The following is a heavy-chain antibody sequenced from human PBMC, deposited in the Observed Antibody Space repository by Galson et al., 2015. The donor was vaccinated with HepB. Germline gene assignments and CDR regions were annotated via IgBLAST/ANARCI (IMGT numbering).Heavy chain of an antibody. CDR1: GFTFSSYG. V-gene: IGHV3-30*18. CDR3: AKVLDGYNLNGPYYYYYGMDV. CDR2: ISYDGSNK. Sequence: SLRLSCAASGFTFSSYGMNWVRQAPGKGLEWVAFISYDGSNKYYADSVRGRFTISRDNSKNTLYLQMNSLRAEDTAVYYCAKVLDGYNLNGPYYYYYGMDVWGQGTTVTVSS. D-gene: IGHD5-24*01. J-gene: IGHJ6*02.